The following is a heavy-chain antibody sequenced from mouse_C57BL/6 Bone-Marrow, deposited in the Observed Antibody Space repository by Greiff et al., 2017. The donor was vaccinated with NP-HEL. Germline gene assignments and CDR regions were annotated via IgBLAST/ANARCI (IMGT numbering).Heavy chain of an antibody. CDR1: GYTFTSYG. D-gene: IGHD4-1*01. Sequence: QVQLQQSGAELARPGASVKLSCKASGYTFTSYGISWVKQRTGQGLEWIGEIYPRSGNTYYNEKFKGKATLTADKSSSTAYMELRSLTSEDSAVYFCARSGTERVAYFGYWGQGTTLTVSS. CDR2: IYPRSGNT. CDR3: ARSGTERVAYFGY. V-gene: IGHV1-81*01. J-gene: IGHJ2*01.